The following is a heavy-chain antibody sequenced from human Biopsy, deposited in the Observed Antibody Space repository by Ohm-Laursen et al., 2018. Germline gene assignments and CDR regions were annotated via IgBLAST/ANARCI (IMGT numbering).Heavy chain of an antibody. Sequence: SLRLSCAASGFTFTHAWMSWVRQGPGKGLEWLGHIKSKSDGEATDYAAAVQGRFAISRDDSTNTFYLQMNSLKSEDKGVFYCTVDLGRGFHWGQGTLVTVSS. CDR3: TVDLGRGFH. CDR2: IKSKSDGEAT. V-gene: IGHV3-15*01. D-gene: IGHD5-12*01. CDR1: GFTFTHAW. J-gene: IGHJ4*02.